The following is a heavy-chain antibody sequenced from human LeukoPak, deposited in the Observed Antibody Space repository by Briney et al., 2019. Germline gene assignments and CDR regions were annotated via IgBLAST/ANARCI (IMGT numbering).Heavy chain of an antibody. CDR1: GGSISSSSYY. CDR2: IYYSENT. V-gene: IGHV4-39*01. J-gene: IGHJ5*02. D-gene: IGHD3-9*01. Sequence: SQTLSLTCTVSGGSISSSSYYWGWIRQPPGKGLEWIGSIYYSENTSYNPSLKSRVTISVDASKNQFSLKLSSVTAADTAVYYCARHGRYYDILSGYYYWFDPWGQGTLVTVSS. CDR3: ARHGRYYDILSGYYYWFDP.